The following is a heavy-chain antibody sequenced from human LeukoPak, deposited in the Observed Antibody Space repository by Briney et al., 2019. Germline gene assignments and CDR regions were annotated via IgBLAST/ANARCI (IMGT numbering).Heavy chain of an antibody. CDR1: GFTFSSYA. Sequence: GGSLRLSCAASGFTFSSYAMSWIRQAPGKGLEWISYISSSGSTIYYADSVKGRFTISRDNARNSLYLQMNSLRAEDTAVYYCARERAIASLRPYYFDYWGQGTLVTVSS. D-gene: IGHD6-6*01. CDR2: ISSSGSTI. J-gene: IGHJ4*02. CDR3: ARERAIASLRPYYFDY. V-gene: IGHV3-48*04.